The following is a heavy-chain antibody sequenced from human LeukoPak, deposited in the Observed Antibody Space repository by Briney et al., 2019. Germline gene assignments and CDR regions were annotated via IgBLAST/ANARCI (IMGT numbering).Heavy chain of an antibody. V-gene: IGHV3-49*03. CDR1: GFTFGDYA. J-gene: IGHJ4*02. Sequence: GGSLRLSCTASGFTFGDYAMCWFRQAPGKGLEWVGFIRSKAYGGTTEYAASVKGRFTISRDDSKSIAYLQMNSLKTEDTAVYYCTRDGSSGRYYFDYWGQGTLVTVSS. CDR2: IRSKAYGGTT. CDR3: TRDGSSGRYYFDY. D-gene: IGHD3-22*01.